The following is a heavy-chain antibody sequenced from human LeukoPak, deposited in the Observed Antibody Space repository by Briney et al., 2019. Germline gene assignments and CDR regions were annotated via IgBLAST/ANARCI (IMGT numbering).Heavy chain of an antibody. CDR3: ARRKRGGLLLIRVFDY. V-gene: IGHV4-39*01. CDR2: IYYSGST. J-gene: IGHJ4*02. Sequence: SETLSLTCTVSGGSLSSSSYSWGWIRQPPGKGLEWIGSIYYSGSTYYNPSLKSRVTISVDTSKNQFSLKLSSVTAADTAVYYCARRKRGGLLLIRVFDYWGQGTLVTVSS. CDR1: GGSLSSSSYS. D-gene: IGHD3-22*01.